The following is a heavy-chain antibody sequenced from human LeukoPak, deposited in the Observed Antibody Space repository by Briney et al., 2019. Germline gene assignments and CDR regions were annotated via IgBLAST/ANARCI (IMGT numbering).Heavy chain of an antibody. V-gene: IGHV4-38-2*01. CDR2: IYHSGST. Sequence: SETLSLTCAVSGGSINSYYWSWVRQPPGKGLEWIGSIYHSGSTYYNPSLRSRVTISVDTSKNQFSLKLSSVTAADTAVYYRARWGYDFWSGYYRDWGQGTLVTVSS. D-gene: IGHD3-3*01. CDR3: ARWGYDFWSGYYRD. J-gene: IGHJ4*02. CDR1: GGSINSYY.